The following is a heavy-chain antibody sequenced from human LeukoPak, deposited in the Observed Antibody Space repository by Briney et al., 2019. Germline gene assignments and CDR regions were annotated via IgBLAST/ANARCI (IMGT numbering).Heavy chain of an antibody. CDR2: ITPDSGDT. V-gene: IGHV1-2*06. J-gene: IGHJ4*02. Sequence: APVKVSCKASGYTFTAYHLHWVRQDLGQGLEWMGRITPDSGDTNYAQQFQGRVTMTRDTSITTVYMVLRSLTSDDTAVYYCARDLSSTPHWELDYWGQGTLVTVSS. CDR1: GYTFTAYH. CDR3: ARDLSSTPHWELDY. D-gene: IGHD1-26*01.